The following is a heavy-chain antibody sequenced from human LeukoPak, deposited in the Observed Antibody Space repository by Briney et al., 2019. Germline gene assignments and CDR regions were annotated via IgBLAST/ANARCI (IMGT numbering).Heavy chain of an antibody. CDR1: GYTFTSYD. Sequence: SVKVSCKASGYTFTSYDINWVRQAPGQGLEWMGRIIPILGIANYAQKFQGRVTITADKSTSTAYMELSSLRSEDTAVYYCARGGTMIDDGMDVWGQGTTVTVSS. D-gene: IGHD3-22*01. V-gene: IGHV1-69*04. CDR2: IIPILGIA. CDR3: ARGGTMIDDGMDV. J-gene: IGHJ6*02.